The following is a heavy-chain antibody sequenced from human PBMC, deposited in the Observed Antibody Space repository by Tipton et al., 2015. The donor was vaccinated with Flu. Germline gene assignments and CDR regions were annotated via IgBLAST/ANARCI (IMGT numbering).Heavy chain of an antibody. CDR1: GFTFSSYA. J-gene: IGHJ4*02. D-gene: IGHD1-26*01. Sequence: SLRLSCAASGFTFSSYAMSWVRQAPGKGLEWVSAISGSGGSTYYADSVKGRFTISRDNSKNTLYLQMNSLRAEDTAVYYCAKTWYSGGYYFPQYFFDYWGQGTLVPVSS. V-gene: IGHV3-23*01. CDR3: AKTWYSGGYYFPQYFFDY. CDR2: ISGSGGST.